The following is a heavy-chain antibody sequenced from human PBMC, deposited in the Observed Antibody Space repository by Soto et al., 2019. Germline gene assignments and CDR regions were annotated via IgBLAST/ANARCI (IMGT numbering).Heavy chain of an antibody. Sequence: PSETLSLTCNVSGDSISSSNWWSWVRQPPGKALEWIGHTYHSGNPYYNPSLKSRVIISVDRSKNQFSLKLSSVTAADTAVYYCARETYGAYVGYFAPWGQGTLVTVST. J-gene: IGHJ5*02. CDR3: ARETYGAYVGYFAP. CDR1: GDSISSSNW. D-gene: IGHD4-17*01. CDR2: TYHSGNP. V-gene: IGHV4-4*02.